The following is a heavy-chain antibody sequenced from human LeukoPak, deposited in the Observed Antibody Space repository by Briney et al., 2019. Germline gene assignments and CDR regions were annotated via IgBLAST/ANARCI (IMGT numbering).Heavy chain of an antibody. CDR3: ASFIAARPGYYYYYYMDV. Sequence: SVKVSCKASGGTFSSYAISWVRQAPGQGLEWMGGIIPIFGTANYAQKFQGRVTITADESTSTAYMELSSLRSEDTAVYYCASFIAARPGYYYYYYMDVWGKGTTVTVSS. D-gene: IGHD6-6*01. CDR2: IIPIFGTA. CDR1: GGTFSSYA. J-gene: IGHJ6*03. V-gene: IGHV1-69*13.